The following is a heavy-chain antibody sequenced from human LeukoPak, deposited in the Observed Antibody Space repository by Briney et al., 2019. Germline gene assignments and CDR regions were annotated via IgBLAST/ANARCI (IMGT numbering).Heavy chain of an antibody. Sequence: SGGSLRLSCAASGFTFSRYNMNWVRQAPGKGLEWVSSITSGSGYIFYADSVKGRFTISRDNAKNSLYLQMNSLRVEDTALYYCARYTGTYRDSWGQGTLVTVSS. D-gene: IGHD1-26*01. CDR2: ITSGSGYI. CDR1: GFTFSRYN. CDR3: ARYTGTYRDS. V-gene: IGHV3-21*01. J-gene: IGHJ4*02.